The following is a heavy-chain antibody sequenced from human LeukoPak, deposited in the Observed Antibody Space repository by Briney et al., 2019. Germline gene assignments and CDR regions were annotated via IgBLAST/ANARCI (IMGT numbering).Heavy chain of an antibody. D-gene: IGHD5-18*01. V-gene: IGHV4-59*01. CDR1: GGSISSYY. CDR2: IYYSGST. Sequence: SETLSLTCTVSGGSISSYYWSWIRQPPGKGLEWIGYIYYSGSTNYNPSLKSRVTISVDTSKNQFSLKLSSVTAADTAVYYCARAGYFSFDYWGQGTLVTVSS. CDR3: ARAGYFSFDY. J-gene: IGHJ4*02.